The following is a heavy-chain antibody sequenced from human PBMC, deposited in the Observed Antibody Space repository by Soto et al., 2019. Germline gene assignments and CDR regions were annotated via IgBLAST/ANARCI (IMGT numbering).Heavy chain of an antibody. CDR1: GFSFDDYA. V-gene: IGHV3-9*01. D-gene: IGHD6-19*01. CDR2: ISWNSGSI. CDR3: AKDIAVAGRARNYFDY. J-gene: IGHJ4*02. Sequence: PGGSMRLSCAASGFSFDDYAMRWVRQAPGKGLEWVSGISWNSGSIGYADSVKGRFTISRDNAKNSLYLQMNSLRAEDTALYYCAKDIAVAGRARNYFDYWGQGTLVTVSS.